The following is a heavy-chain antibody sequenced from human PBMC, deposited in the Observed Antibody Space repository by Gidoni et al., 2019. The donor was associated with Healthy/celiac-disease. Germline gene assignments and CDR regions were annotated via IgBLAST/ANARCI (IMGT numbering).Heavy chain of an antibody. V-gene: IGHV2-5*02. D-gene: IGHD2-21*01. CDR2: SYWDDDK. Sequence: QITLKETGHTLVKPKPNLALTCTFSGFSISTRGVGVVWIRQPPGKALEWLALSYWDDDKRYSPTLKSRLTITKDTAKTQVFLTMTNMDPVDTATYYCAHRALSNSPVDGYFDYWGQGTLVTVSS. J-gene: IGHJ4*02. CDR3: AHRALSNSPVDGYFDY. CDR1: GFSISTRGVG.